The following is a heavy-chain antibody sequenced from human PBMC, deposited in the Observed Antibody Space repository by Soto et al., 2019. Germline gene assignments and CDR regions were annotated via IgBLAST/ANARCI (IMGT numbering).Heavy chain of an antibody. CDR2: ISRNSGSI. J-gene: IGHJ3*01. D-gene: IGHD6-6*01. CDR1: GFTFDDYA. CDR3: VSSNIVGRPG. V-gene: IGHV3-9*01. Sequence: PGGSLRLSCAASGFTFDDYAMHWVRQAPGKGLEWVSRISRNSGSIDYVDSVRGRFTISRDNAKSTLYLQMNSLRAEDTAVYYCVSSNIVGRPGGGQGTMVTVSS.